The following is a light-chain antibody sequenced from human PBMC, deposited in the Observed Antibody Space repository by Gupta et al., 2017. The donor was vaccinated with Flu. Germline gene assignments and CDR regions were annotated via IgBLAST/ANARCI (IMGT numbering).Light chain of an antibody. CDR1: QSIGRY. CDR3: QQSYSTPRT. J-gene: IGKJ1*01. V-gene: IGKV1-39*01. CDR2: DAS. Sequence: DIQMTQSPSSLSASVGDRVTIACRASQSIGRYLIWYHQKPGKAPKILIYDASNLQSGVPSRFSGSGSGTDFSLTISSLQPEDFAIYYCQQSYSTPRTFGQGTKVEIK.